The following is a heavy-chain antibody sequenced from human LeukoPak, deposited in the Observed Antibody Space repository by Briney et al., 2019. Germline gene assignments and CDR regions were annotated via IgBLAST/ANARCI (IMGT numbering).Heavy chain of an antibody. CDR2: ISGSGGST. CDR1: GFTFSSYA. Sequence: PGGSLRLSCAASGFTFSSYAMSWVRQAPGKGLEWVSAISGSGGSTYYADSVKGRFTISRDNSKSTLYLQMNSLRAEDTAVYYCAKGPSSWEPTYYFYYWGPGTLVTVSS. D-gene: IGHD1-14*01. J-gene: IGHJ4*02. V-gene: IGHV3-23*01. CDR3: AKGPSSWEPTYYFYY.